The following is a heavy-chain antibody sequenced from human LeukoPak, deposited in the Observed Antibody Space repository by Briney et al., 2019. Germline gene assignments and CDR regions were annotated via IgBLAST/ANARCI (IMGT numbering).Heavy chain of an antibody. V-gene: IGHV4-34*01. CDR1: GGSFSGYY. J-gene: IGHJ4*02. CDR2: INHSGGT. Sequence: SETLSLTCAVYGGSFSGYYWTWIRQPPGKGLEWIGEINHSGGTKYNPSLKSRVTLSVDTSKNQFSLKVSSVTAADTAVYYCAREGSSTAHFDYWGQGTLVSVSS. D-gene: IGHD4-11*01. CDR3: AREGSSTAHFDY.